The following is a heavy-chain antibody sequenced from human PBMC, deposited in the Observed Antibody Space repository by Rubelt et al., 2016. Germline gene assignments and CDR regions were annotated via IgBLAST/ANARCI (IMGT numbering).Heavy chain of an antibody. V-gene: IGHV4-30-4*07. D-gene: IGHD6-19*01. Sequence: QVQLRVSGSGLVKASQTLSLTCAVSGAYITNDGSSWNWIRQPPGKGLEWIGYIYDSGSTNYHPSLKSRVTISVDTSKNLFSLKLRSVTAADTALYYCARQIAVASTRPLWKNWFDPWGQGTLVTVSS. CDR1: GAYITNDGSS. CDR3: ARQIAVASTRPLWKNWFDP. J-gene: IGHJ5*02. CDR2: IYDSGST.